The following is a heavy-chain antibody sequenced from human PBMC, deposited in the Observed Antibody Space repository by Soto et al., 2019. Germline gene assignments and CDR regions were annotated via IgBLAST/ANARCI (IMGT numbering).Heavy chain of an antibody. CDR2: ISSGSKTI. D-gene: IGHD3-10*01. Sequence: LRLSCAASGFTFSGYSVNCVRQAPGKGLEWVSYISSGSKTIYYADSVKVRFTVSRDNANNSQYLQMNSLRDEDTAVYYCVREDILGVISFDXWGQGTLVTVSX. CDR3: VREDILGVISFDX. CDR1: GFTFSGYS. J-gene: IGHJ4*02. V-gene: IGHV3-48*02.